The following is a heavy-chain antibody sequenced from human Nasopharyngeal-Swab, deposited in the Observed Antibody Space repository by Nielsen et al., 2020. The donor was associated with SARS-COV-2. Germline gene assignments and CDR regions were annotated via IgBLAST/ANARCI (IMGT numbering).Heavy chain of an antibody. D-gene: IGHD3-16*01. Sequence: GESLKISCAASGFTFSSYAMSWVRQAPGKGLEWVSAISGSGGSTYYADSVKGRFTISRDNSKSTLYLQMNSLRAEDTAVYYCAKRPTGSTFGDWGQGTLVTVSS. CDR3: AKRPTGSTFGD. CDR2: ISGSGGST. V-gene: IGHV3-23*01. CDR1: GFTFSSYA. J-gene: IGHJ4*02.